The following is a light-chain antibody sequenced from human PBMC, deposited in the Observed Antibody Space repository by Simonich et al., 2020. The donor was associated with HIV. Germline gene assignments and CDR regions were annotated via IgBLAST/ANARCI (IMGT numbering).Light chain of an antibody. J-gene: IGKJ1*01. CDR2: WES. CDR3: QQYYSIPWT. CDR1: QSVLYSSNNKNY. Sequence: DIVMTQSPDSLAVSLGERATINCKSSQSVLYSSNNKNYLAWYQQKPGQPPNLLFYWESTRESGCPDRFSGSGSGTDFTLTINSLQAEDVAVYYCQQYYSIPWTFGQGTKVEIK. V-gene: IGKV4-1*01.